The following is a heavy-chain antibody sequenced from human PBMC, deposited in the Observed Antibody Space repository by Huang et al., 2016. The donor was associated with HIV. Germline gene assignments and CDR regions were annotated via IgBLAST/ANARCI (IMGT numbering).Heavy chain of an antibody. J-gene: IGHJ4*02. CDR2: SNPYNGNT. CDR1: GYIFSDYL. CDR3: ARLWSRDGYNWDY. D-gene: IGHD5-12*01. V-gene: IGHV1-18*01. Sequence: QVQLVQSGVEVKKPGASVKVPCKASGYIFSDYLITWVRQAPGQGLEWMGWSNPYNGNTKNAQKFQGRVTMTTDTSTSTAYMELRGLRSGDTALYYCARLWSRDGYNWDYWGQGTLVTVPS.